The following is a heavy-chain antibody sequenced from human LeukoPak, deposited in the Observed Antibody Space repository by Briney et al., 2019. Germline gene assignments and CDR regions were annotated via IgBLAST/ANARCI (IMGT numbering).Heavy chain of an antibody. J-gene: IGHJ4*02. V-gene: IGHV4-34*01. CDR1: GGSFSGYY. D-gene: IGHD5-18*01. CDR2: INHSGST. CDR3: ARGRKLYFRSMVTSKSLASHFDY. Sequence: PSETLSLTCAVYGGSFSGYYWSWIRRPPGKGLEWIGEINHSGSTNYNPSLKSRVTISVDTSKNQFSLKLSSVTAADTAVYYSARGRKLYFRSMVTSKSLASHFDYWGQGTLVTVSS.